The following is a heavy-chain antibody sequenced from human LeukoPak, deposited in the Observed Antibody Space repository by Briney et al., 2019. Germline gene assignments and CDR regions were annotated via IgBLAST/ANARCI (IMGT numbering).Heavy chain of an antibody. J-gene: IGHJ4*02. V-gene: IGHV3-53*01. CDR2: ISNNDVT. Sequence: GGSLRLSCAASGITASNFYMMWVRQAPGKGLEWVSYISNNDVTKYADSVRGRLTISRDNSKNILYLQMNSLRVEDTAMYWCASSVTTVGAYDYWGQGTLVTVSS. D-gene: IGHD1-1*01. CDR3: ASSVTTVGAYDY. CDR1: GITASNFY.